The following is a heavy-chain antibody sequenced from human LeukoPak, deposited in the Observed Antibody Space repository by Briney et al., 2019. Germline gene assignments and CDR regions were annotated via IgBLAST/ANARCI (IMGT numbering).Heavy chain of an antibody. CDR1: GGSITHYY. D-gene: IGHD3-16*01. CDR3: ARAVGAMTDFGY. J-gene: IGHJ4*02. Sequence: SETLSLTCTVSGGSITHYYWSWIRQPPGKGLEWIGYIYYNGNTYYNPSLKSRVTISVDTSENQFSLKLTSVTAADTAVYSCARAVGAMTDFGYWGQGTLVTVSS. CDR2: IYYNGNT. V-gene: IGHV4-59*08.